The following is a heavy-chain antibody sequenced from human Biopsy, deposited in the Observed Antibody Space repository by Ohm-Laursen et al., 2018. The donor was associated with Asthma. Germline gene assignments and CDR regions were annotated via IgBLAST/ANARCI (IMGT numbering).Heavy chain of an antibody. Sequence: TLSLTWTVSGDSIDSGDYSWTWIQQSPGVGLEWIGYIYRNGDTYYNPTLKNRVTISIDRSKNQFSLKLSSVTAADTAVYYCARVPTTLRYFDLWGRGTLVTVSS. D-gene: IGHD2-15*01. J-gene: IGHJ2*01. CDR1: GDSIDSGDYS. V-gene: IGHV4-30-2*06. CDR2: IYRNGDT. CDR3: ARVPTTLRYFDL.